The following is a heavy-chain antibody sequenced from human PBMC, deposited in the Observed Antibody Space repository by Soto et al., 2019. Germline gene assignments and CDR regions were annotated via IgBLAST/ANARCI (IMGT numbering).Heavy chain of an antibody. CDR2: IYYSGST. V-gene: IGHV4-30-4*02. D-gene: IGHD3-16*02. CDR3: ARADYDYVWGSYRRGAFDY. CDR1: GGSISSGDYY. Sequence: PSETLSLTCTVSGGSISSGDYYWSWIRQPPGKGLEWIGYIYYSGSTYYNPSLKSRVTISVDTSKNQFSLKLSSVTAADTAVYYCARADYDYVWGSYRRGAFDYWGQGTLVTVSS. J-gene: IGHJ4*02.